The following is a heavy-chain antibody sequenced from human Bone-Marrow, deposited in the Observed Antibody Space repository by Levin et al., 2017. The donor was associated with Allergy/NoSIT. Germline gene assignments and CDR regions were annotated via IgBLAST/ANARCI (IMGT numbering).Heavy chain of an antibody. CDR1: GFTFSSYS. CDR2: ISSSSSYI. V-gene: IGHV3-21*01. D-gene: IGHD4-17*01. CDR3: ARDRGDPRVYYYYYMDV. J-gene: IGHJ6*03. Sequence: ETLSLTCAASGFTFSSYSMNWVRQAPGKGLEWVSSISSSSSYIYYADSVKGRFTISRDNAKNSLYLQMNSLRAEDTAVYYCARDRGDPRVYYYYYMDVWGKGTTVTVSS.